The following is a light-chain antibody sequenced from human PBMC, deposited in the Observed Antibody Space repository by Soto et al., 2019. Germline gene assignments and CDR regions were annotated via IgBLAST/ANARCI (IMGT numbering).Light chain of an antibody. J-gene: IGLJ3*02. CDR3: CSYAGSYTLA. Sequence: QSALTQPRSVSGSPGQSVTISCTGTSSDVGGYNYVSWYQQHPGKAPKLMIYDVTKRPSGVPDRFSGSNSGNTASLTISGLQTEDAADYYCCSYAGSYTLAFGGGTKLTVL. CDR2: DVT. V-gene: IGLV2-11*01. CDR1: SSDVGGYNY.